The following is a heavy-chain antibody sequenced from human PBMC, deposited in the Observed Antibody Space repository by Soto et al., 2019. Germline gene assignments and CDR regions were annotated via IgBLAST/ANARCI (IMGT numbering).Heavy chain of an antibody. V-gene: IGHV1-18*01. D-gene: IGHD2-15*01. Sequence: ASVKVSCKASGYTFTSYGISWVRQAPGQGLEWMGWISAYNGNTNYAQKLQGRVTMTTDTSTSTAYMELRSLGSDDTAVYYCARDPSESGNSYDAFDIWGQGTMVTVSS. CDR1: GYTFTSYG. CDR2: ISAYNGNT. CDR3: ARDPSESGNSYDAFDI. J-gene: IGHJ3*02.